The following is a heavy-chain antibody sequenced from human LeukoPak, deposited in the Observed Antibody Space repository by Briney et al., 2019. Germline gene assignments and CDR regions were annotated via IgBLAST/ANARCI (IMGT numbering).Heavy chain of an antibody. D-gene: IGHD3-10*01. J-gene: IGHJ4*02. CDR1: GFTFSSYW. V-gene: IGHV3-74*01. Sequence: GGSLRLSCAASGFTFSSYWMHWVRQAPGKGLVWVSLINTDGSSTSYADSVKGRFTISRDNAKNTLYLQMNRLRAEDTAVYYCARAVRGGIVDYWGQGTLVTVSS. CDR2: INTDGSST. CDR3: ARAVRGGIVDY.